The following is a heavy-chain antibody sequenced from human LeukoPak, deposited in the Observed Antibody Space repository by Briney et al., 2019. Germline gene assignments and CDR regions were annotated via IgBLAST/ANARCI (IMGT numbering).Heavy chain of an antibody. V-gene: IGHV3-30*18. CDR3: AKDRLPAAWSGSPGHYYYGMDV. CDR1: GFTFSSYG. D-gene: IGHD3-3*01. J-gene: IGHJ6*02. Sequence: PGGSLRLSCAASGFTFSSYGMHWVRQAPGKGLEWVAVISYDGSNKYYADSVKGRFTISRDNSKNTLYPQMNSLRAEDTAVYYCAKDRLPAAWSGSPGHYYYGMDVWGQGTTVTVSS. CDR2: ISYDGSNK.